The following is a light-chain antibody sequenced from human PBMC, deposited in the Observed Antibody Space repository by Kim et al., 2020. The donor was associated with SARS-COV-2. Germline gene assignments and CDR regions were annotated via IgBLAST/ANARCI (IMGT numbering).Light chain of an antibody. V-gene: IGKV3-20*01. CDR3: QQYGSSPGWT. CDR2: GAS. J-gene: IGKJ1*01. CDR1: QSVSSSY. Sequence: PGERATRSCRASQSVSSSYLAWYQQKPGQAPRRLIYGASSRATGIPDRFSGSGSGTDFTLTISRLEPEDFAVYYCQQYGSSPGWTFGQGTKVDIK.